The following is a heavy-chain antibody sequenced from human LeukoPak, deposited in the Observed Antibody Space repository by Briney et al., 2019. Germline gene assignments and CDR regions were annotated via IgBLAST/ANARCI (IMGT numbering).Heavy chain of an antibody. CDR3: SSSTAIGY. CDR2: ISSSGRTI. CDR1: GFTFSSYS. Sequence: PGGSLRLSCAASGFTFSSYSMNWVRQAPGKGLEWVSYISSSGRTIYYADSVKGRFTISRDNAKNSLYLQMSSLRTEDTAVYYCSSSTAIGYWGQGTLVTVSS. J-gene: IGHJ4*02. V-gene: IGHV3-48*04.